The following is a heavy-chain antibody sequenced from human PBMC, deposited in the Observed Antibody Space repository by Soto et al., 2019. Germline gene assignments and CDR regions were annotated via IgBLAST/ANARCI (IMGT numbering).Heavy chain of an antibody. Sequence: GGSLILSCTASGLTFIIYAMSWVRQAPGKGLEWVSAISGSGGSTYYADSVKGRFTISRDNSKNTLYLQMNSLRAEDTAVYYCAKDEAYYDILTGYYTDYWGQGTLVTVSS. CDR2: ISGSGGST. J-gene: IGHJ4*02. V-gene: IGHV3-23*01. CDR1: GLTFIIYA. CDR3: AKDEAYYDILTGYYTDY. D-gene: IGHD3-9*01.